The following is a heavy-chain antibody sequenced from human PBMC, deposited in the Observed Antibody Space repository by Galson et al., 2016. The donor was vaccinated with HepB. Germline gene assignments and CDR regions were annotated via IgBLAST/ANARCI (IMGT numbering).Heavy chain of an antibody. J-gene: IGHJ4*02. CDR1: GFVFSSYG. CDR2: IWHDGSNQ. CDR3: ARAPMLRGVIMTTPFDY. Sequence: SLRLSCAASGFVFSSYGIHWVRQAPGKGLEWVALIWHDGSNQYYADSVKGRFTISRDNSKNTLYLQMNSLSAADTAVYYCARAPMLRGVIMTTPFDYWGQGTLVTVSS. V-gene: IGHV3-33*01. D-gene: IGHD3-10*01.